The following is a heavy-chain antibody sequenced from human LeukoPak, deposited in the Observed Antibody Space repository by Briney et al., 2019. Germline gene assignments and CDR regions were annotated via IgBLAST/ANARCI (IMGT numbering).Heavy chain of an antibody. Sequence: SQTLSLTCTVSGGSINSGSYYRNWIRQPAGKGLEWIGHIYTSGSTNYNPSLKSRVTISMDRSKNQFSVKLSSVTATDTAVYYCARSLYGLDASDIWGQGTMVTVSS. J-gene: IGHJ3*02. D-gene: IGHD2-2*02. CDR2: IYTSGST. CDR3: ARSLYGLDASDI. V-gene: IGHV4-61*09. CDR1: GGSINSGSYY.